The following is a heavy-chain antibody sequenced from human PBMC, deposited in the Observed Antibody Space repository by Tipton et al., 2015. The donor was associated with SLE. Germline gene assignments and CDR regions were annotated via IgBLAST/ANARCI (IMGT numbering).Heavy chain of an antibody. J-gene: IGHJ3*02. CDR1: GGSISSYY. V-gene: IGHV4-59*01. D-gene: IGHD4-17*01. CDR2: IYYSGST. CDR3: ARANDAEYGGAFDI. Sequence: LRLSCTVSGGSISSYYWSWIRQPPGKGLEWIGYIYYSGSTNYNPSLKSRVTISVDTSKNQFSLKLSSVTAADTAVYYCARANDAEYGGAFDIWGQGTVVTVSS.